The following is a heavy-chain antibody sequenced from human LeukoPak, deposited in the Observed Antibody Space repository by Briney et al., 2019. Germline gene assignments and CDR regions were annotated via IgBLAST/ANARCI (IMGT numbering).Heavy chain of an antibody. Sequence: GGSLRLSCAASGFTFSSYGMHWVRQAPGKGLEWVAVISYDGSNKYYADSVKGRFTISRDNSKNTLYLQMNSLRAEDTAVYYCAKGLGYCSGGSRYFDYWGQGTLVTVSS. D-gene: IGHD2-15*01. J-gene: IGHJ4*02. CDR3: AKGLGYCSGGSRYFDY. CDR2: ISYDGSNK. V-gene: IGHV3-30*18. CDR1: GFTFSSYG.